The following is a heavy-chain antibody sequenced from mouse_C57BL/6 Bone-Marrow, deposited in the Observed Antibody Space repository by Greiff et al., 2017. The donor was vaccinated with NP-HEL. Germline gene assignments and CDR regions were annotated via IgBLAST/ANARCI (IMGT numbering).Heavy chain of an antibody. CDR1: GFNIKDDY. J-gene: IGHJ4*01. CDR2: IDPENGDT. Sequence: EVQLQQSGAELVRPGASVKLSCTASGFNIKDDYMHWVKQRPEQGLEWIGWIDPENGDTEYASKFQGKATITADTSSNTAYLQLSSLTSEDTAVYYCTTVGSCPYAIDYWGQGTSVTVSS. CDR3: TTVGSCPYAIDY. V-gene: IGHV14-4*01. D-gene: IGHD1-1*01.